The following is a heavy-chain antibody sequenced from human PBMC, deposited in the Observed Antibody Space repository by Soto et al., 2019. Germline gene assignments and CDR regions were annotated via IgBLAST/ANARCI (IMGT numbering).Heavy chain of an antibody. Sequence: SVKVSCKASRVAFSKFIVTWVRQAPGLGLEWVGGIIPIFGTANYAQKFQGRVTITADKSTSTSYMEVNNLRSEDTAVYYCAKVRYSSPMGYYYGMDVWGQGTTVTVSS. CDR2: IIPIFGTA. J-gene: IGHJ6*01. CDR3: AKVRYSSPMGYYYGMDV. D-gene: IGHD6-19*01. V-gene: IGHV1-69*06. CDR1: RVAFSKFI.